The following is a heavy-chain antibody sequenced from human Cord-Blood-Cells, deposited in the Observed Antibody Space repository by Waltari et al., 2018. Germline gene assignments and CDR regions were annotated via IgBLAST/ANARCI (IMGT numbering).Heavy chain of an antibody. V-gene: IGHV1-2*02. Sequence: QVQLVQSGAEVKKPGASVRVSCKVSGYTFTGYYMHWVRQAPGQGLEWMGWSNPNSGSTHYARKFHSSVTMTRETSISTAYMELSMLRSDETAVYYCASMEFDYCGQGTLVTVCS. CDR3: ASMEFDY. D-gene: IGHD1-1*01. CDR2: SNPNSGST. CDR1: GYTFTGYY. J-gene: IGHJ4*02.